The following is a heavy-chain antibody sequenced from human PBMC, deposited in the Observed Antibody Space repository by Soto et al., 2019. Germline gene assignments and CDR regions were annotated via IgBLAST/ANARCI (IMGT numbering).Heavy chain of an antibody. J-gene: IGHJ4*02. CDR2: ISSDGSNQ. D-gene: IGHD6-19*01. Sequence: GSLRLSCAASGFTFTTYAMHWVRQAPGKGLYWVAVISSDGSNQYHADSVRGRFTISRDNSKNTLYLQMDSLRAEDTGVYYCVKAHSSGWHHFDYWGQGTLVTVLL. CDR3: VKAHSSGWHHFDY. CDR1: GFTFTTYA. V-gene: IGHV3-30-3*01.